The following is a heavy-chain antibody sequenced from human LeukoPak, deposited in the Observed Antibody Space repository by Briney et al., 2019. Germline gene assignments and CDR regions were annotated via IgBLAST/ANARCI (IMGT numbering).Heavy chain of an antibody. D-gene: IGHD3-3*01. CDR1: GFTFSSYA. J-gene: IGHJ4*02. V-gene: IGHV3-23*01. Sequence: GGSLRLSCAASGFTFSSYAMSWVRQAPGKGLEWVSAISGSGGSTYYADSVKGRFTISRDNSKNTLYLQMNSLRAEDTAVYYCAKDKESKRYYDFWSGYYNFDYWGQRTLVTVSS. CDR2: ISGSGGST. CDR3: AKDKESKRYYDFWSGYYNFDY.